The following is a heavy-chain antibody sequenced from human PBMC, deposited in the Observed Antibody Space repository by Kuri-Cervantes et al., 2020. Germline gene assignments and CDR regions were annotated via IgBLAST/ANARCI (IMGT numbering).Heavy chain of an antibody. CDR1: GFTFSSYW. CDR2: IKQDGSEK. CDR3: ARAGHGGDALDI. V-gene: IGHV3-7*01. Sequence: LSLTCAASGFTFSSYWMSWVRQAPGKGLEWVANIKQDGSEKYYVDSVKGRFTISRDNSKNTLYLQMNSLRAEDTAVYYCARAGHGGDALDIWGQGTMVTVSS. J-gene: IGHJ3*02.